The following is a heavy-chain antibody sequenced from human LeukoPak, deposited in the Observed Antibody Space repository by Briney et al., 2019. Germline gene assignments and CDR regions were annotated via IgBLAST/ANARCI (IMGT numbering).Heavy chain of an antibody. D-gene: IGHD3-22*01. CDR3: AREGLGDYYDSSGYPMHY. CDR2: IYHSGST. J-gene: IGHJ4*02. CDR1: GGSISSGGYS. V-gene: IGHV4-30-2*01. Sequence: SQTLSLTCAVSGGSISSGGYSWSWIRQPPGKGLEWIGYIYHSGSTYYNPSLKSRVTISVDRSKNQFSLKLSSVTAADTAVYYCAREGLGDYYDSSGYPMHYWGQGTLVTVSS.